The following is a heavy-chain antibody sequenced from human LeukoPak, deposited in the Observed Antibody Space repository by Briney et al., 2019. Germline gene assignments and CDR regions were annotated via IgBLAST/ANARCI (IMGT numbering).Heavy chain of an antibody. CDR2: IYTDGSR. Sequence: PGGSLRLSCAASGLAVSSNYMTWVRQDPGKGLQWVSVIYTDGSRYYADSVEGRFTISRDNSKNTVYLQMNSLRSEDTAVYYCVRVDTGRGGGWVPFDYWGQGTLVTVSS. J-gene: IGHJ4*02. D-gene: IGHD3-10*01. CDR1: GLAVSSNY. V-gene: IGHV3-66*01. CDR3: VRVDTGRGGGWVPFDY.